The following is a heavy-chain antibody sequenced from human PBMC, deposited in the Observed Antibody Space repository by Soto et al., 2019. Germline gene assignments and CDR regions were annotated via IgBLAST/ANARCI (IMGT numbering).Heavy chain of an antibody. CDR2: ISAYNGNT. J-gene: IGHJ3*02. V-gene: IGHV1-18*01. CDR3: ARGKRITMIVVVIRLGTWAFDI. CDR1: GYTFTSYG. Sequence: ASVKVSCKASGYTFTSYGISWVRQAPGQGLEWMGWISAYNGNTNYAQKLQGRVTMTTDTSTSTAYMELSSLRSEDTAVYYCARGKRITMIVVVIRLGTWAFDIWGQ. D-gene: IGHD3-22*01.